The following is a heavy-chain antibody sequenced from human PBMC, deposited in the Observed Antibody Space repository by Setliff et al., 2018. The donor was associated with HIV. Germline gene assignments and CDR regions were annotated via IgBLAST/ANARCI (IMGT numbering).Heavy chain of an antibody. D-gene: IGHD6-13*01. CDR2: INPNSGGT. CDR1: GYTFTGYY. Sequence: ASVKVSCKASGYTFTGYYMHWVRQAPGQGLEWMGWINPNSGGTNYAQKFQGRVTMTRDTSISTAYMELSRLRSDDTAVYYCARGRIAAAGTLFDYWGQGTLVTVSS. CDR3: ARGRIAAAGTLFDY. V-gene: IGHV1-2*02. J-gene: IGHJ4*02.